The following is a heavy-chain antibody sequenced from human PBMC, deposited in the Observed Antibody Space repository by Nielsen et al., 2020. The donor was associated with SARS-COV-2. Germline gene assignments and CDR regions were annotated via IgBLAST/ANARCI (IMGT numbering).Heavy chain of an antibody. CDR1: GYTFTGYY. D-gene: IGHD3-22*01. CDR2: INPNSGGT. V-gene: IGHV1-2*06. Sequence: ASVKVSCKASGYTFTGYYMHWVRQAPGQGLEWMGRINPNSGGTNYAQKFQGRVTMTRDTSISTAYMELSRLRSDVTAVYYCARDYYDSSGFSLDYWGQGTLVTVSS. J-gene: IGHJ4*02. CDR3: ARDYYDSSGFSLDY.